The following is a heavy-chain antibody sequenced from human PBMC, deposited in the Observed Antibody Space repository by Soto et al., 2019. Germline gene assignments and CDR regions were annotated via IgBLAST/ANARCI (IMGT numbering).Heavy chain of an antibody. Sequence: SETLSHTCPFSGVSISSSSYYWGWIRKPPGKGLEWIGSIYYSGSTYYNPSLKSRVTISVDTSKNQFSLKLSSVTAADTAVYYCAREGVSSSWYNYYGMDVWGQGTTVTVSS. D-gene: IGHD6-13*01. CDR3: AREGVSSSWYNYYGMDV. V-gene: IGHV4-39*07. CDR1: GVSISSSSYY. CDR2: IYYSGST. J-gene: IGHJ6*02.